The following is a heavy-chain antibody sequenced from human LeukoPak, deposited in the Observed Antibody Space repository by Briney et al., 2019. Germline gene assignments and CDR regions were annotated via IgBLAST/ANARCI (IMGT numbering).Heavy chain of an antibody. D-gene: IGHD3/OR15-3a*01. CDR2: TYYRSKWFN. CDR3: ARGFKFGLDY. V-gene: IGHV6-1*01. J-gene: IGHJ4*02. CDR1: GDSVSSNSVG. Sequence: QTLPLTCVISGDSVSSNSVGWHWIRQSPARALEWLGRTYYRSKWFNDYAVSVKSRITINPDTSKNQFSLQLNSVTPEDTAVYYCARGFKFGLDYWGQGTLVSVST.